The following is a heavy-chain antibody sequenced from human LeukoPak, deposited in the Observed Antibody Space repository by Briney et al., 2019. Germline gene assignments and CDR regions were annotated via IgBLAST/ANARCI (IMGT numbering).Heavy chain of an antibody. V-gene: IGHV3-33*08. J-gene: IGHJ4*02. D-gene: IGHD2-2*01. Sequence: GGSLRLSCAASGFTFSSYWMSWVRQAPGKGLEWVAFIGYDGSNKYYADSMKGRFTISRDNSKNTLYLQMNSLRAEDTAVYYCVRVEYQLLYFDYWGQGALVTVS. CDR3: VRVEYQLLYFDY. CDR2: IGYDGSNK. CDR1: GFTFSSYW.